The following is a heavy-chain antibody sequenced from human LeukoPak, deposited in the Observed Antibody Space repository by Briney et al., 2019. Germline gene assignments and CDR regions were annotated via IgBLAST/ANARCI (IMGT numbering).Heavy chain of an antibody. CDR3: ARVVIAARRGDIDY. J-gene: IGHJ4*02. CDR1: GFTFSSYW. CDR2: IKQDGSEK. Sequence: GGSLRLSCAASGFTFSSYWMSWVRQAPGKGPEWVANIKQDGSEKYYVDSVKGRFTISRDNAKNSLYLQMNSLRAEDTAVYYCARVVIAARRGDIDYWGQGTLVTVSS. D-gene: IGHD6-6*01. V-gene: IGHV3-7*01.